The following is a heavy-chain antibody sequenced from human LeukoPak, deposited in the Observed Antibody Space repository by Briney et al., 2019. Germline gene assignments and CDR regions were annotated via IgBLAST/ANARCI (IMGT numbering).Heavy chain of an antibody. Sequence: GGSLRLSCAASGFTFSDYYMSWIRQAPAKGLEWVSYNSSSGSTKYYADSVKGRFTISRDNDKNSLYLQMNSLRAEDTAVYYCARDLTYYYDSSGYGYWSQGTLVTVSS. CDR1: GFTFSDYY. D-gene: IGHD3-22*01. V-gene: IGHV3-11*04. CDR3: ARDLTYYYDSSGYGY. CDR2: NSSSGSTK. J-gene: IGHJ4*02.